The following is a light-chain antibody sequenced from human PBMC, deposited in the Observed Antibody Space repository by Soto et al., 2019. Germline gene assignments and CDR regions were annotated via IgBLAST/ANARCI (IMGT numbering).Light chain of an antibody. V-gene: IGLV2-14*01. CDR2: EVS. CDR1: SSDVGGYNY. CDR3: SSHTSYSTRV. Sequence: QSVLTQPASVSWSPGQSIAISCPGTSSDVGGYNYVSWYQQHPGKAPKLMIHEVSNRPSGVSDRFSGSKSGITASLTISGLQADDEADYYCSSHTSYSTRVFGTGTKVTVL. J-gene: IGLJ1*01.